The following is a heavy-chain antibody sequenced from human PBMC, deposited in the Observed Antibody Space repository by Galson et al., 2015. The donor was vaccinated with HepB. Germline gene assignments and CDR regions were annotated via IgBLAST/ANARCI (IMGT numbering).Heavy chain of an antibody. Sequence: SVKVSCKASGYTFTSYGISWVRQAPGQGLEWMGWISAYNGNTNYAQKLQGRVTMTTDTSTSTAYMELRSLRSDDTAVYYCAREGDDSGSNPWGAFDIWGQGTMVTVSS. CDR1: GYTFTSYG. V-gene: IGHV1-18*04. CDR3: AREGDDSGSNPWGAFDI. J-gene: IGHJ3*02. D-gene: IGHD1-26*01. CDR2: ISAYNGNT.